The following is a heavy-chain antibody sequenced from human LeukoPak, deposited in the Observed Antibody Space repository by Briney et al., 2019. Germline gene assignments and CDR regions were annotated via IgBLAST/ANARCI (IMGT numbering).Heavy chain of an antibody. CDR2: INPNSGGT. Sequence: ASVKVSCKASGYTFTGYYMHWVRQAPGQGLEWMGWINPNSGGTNYAQKLQGRVTMTTDTSTSTAYMELRSLRSDDTAVYYCARAAVAGTHWFDPWGQGTLVTVSS. CDR1: GYTFTGYY. D-gene: IGHD6-19*01. V-gene: IGHV1-2*02. CDR3: ARAAVAGTHWFDP. J-gene: IGHJ5*02.